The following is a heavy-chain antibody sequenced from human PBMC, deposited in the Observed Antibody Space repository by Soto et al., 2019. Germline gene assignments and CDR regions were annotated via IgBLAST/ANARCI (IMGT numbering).Heavy chain of an antibody. CDR2: VDTNSGAT. D-gene: IGHD2-8*01. J-gene: IGHJ4*02. CDR1: GYSFTAFY. Sequence: QVQLVQSGAEMKKPGASVKVSCRPSGYSFTAFYIHWVRQHPGQGLEGMGWVDTNSGATRNAQNFQGRVTMTRETSTSTVYMELNRLRSDDTAVYYCARDTYGPLDYWGQGTLVTVSS. V-gene: IGHV1-2*02. CDR3: ARDTYGPLDY.